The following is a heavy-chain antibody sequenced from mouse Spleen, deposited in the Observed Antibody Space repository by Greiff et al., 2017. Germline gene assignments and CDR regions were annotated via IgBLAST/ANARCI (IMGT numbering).Heavy chain of an antibody. D-gene: IGHD4-1*01. CDR3: ARRGNWDVAYAMDY. CDR1: GFSLTSYG. CDR2: IWSGGST. V-gene: IGHV2-2*02. Sequence: QVQLQQSGPGLVQPSQSLSITCTVSGFSLTSYGVHWVRQSPGKGLEWLGVIWSGGSTDYNAAFISRLSISKDNSKSQVFFKMNSLQANDTAIYYCARRGNWDVAYAMDYWGQGTSVTVSS. J-gene: IGHJ4*01.